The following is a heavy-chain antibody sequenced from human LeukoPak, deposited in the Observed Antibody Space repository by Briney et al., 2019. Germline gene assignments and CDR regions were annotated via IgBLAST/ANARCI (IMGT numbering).Heavy chain of an antibody. D-gene: IGHD2-15*01. CDR3: IGGSWVKSAYAFDI. CDR2: IYTSGST. CDR1: GGSISSYY. Sequence: PSETLSLTCTVSGGSISSYYWSWLRQPAGKGLEWIGRIYTSGSTNYNPSLKSRVTMSVDTSKNQFSLKLSSVTAADTAVYYCIGGSWVKSAYAFDIWGQGTMVTVSS. J-gene: IGHJ3*02. V-gene: IGHV4-4*07.